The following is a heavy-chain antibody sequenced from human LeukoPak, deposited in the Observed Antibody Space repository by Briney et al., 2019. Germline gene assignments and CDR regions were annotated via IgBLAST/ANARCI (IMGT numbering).Heavy chain of an antibody. D-gene: IGHD6-19*01. CDR2: ISTDGGRT. Sequence: PGGSLRLSCAASGFSFSTYAIHWVRQAPGKGLEYVSAISTDGGRTYYGNSVKGRFTISRVNSKNTVYLQMDSLRAEDMAVYYCARGVAITWTGSYSSGWNDAFDIWGQGTMVTVSS. V-gene: IGHV3-64*01. J-gene: IGHJ3*02. CDR1: GFSFSTYA. CDR3: ARGVAITWTGSYSSGWNDAFDI.